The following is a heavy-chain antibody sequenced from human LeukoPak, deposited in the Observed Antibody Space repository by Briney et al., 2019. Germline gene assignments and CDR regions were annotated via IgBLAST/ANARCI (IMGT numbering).Heavy chain of an antibody. V-gene: IGHV3-23*01. CDR2: ISDSGGST. J-gene: IGHJ5*02. D-gene: IGHD6-13*01. CDR1: GFTFSNYA. Sequence: GGSLRLSCAVSGFTFSNYAMSWVRQAPGKGLEWVSGISDSGGSTYYADSVKGRFTISRDNSKNTLYMQMNSLRAEDTAAYFCAKDQATAGSWFDPWGQGTLVTVSS. CDR3: AKDQATAGSWFDP.